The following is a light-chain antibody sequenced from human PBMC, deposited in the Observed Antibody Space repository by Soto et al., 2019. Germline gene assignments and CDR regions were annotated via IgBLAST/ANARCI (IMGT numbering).Light chain of an antibody. Sequence: EIVLTQSPGSLSLSPWVTATLSWRASQSVSNNYLAWYQQQPGQAPRLLIYGACNTATGIPDRFSGSGSRTDFNLTISRLQPEDFAVYYCQQYGSSGTVGQGTKV. CDR3: QQYGSSGT. V-gene: IGKV3-20*01. CDR2: GAC. CDR1: QSVSNNY. J-gene: IGKJ1*01.